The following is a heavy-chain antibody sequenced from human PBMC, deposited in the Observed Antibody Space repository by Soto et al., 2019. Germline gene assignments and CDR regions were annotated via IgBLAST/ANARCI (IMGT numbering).Heavy chain of an antibody. CDR3: ARGSAFIGLDY. D-gene: IGHD1-26*01. CDR2: IGTSGSYI. V-gene: IGHV3-21*01. Sequence: GGSLRLSCAASAFTFKNHWMHWVRQAPGKGLEWVSSIGTSGSYIYDTDSVKGRFTISRDNTKDSLYLQMNSLRAEDTAIYYCARGSAFIGLDYWGQGTPVTVS. CDR1: AFTFKNHW. J-gene: IGHJ4*02.